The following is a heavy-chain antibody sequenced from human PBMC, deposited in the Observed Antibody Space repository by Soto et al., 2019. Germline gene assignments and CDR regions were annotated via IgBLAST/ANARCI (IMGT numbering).Heavy chain of an antibody. CDR2: VYYSGST. CDR1: GGSISNYY. J-gene: IGHJ4*02. Sequence: PSETLSLTCTVSGGSISNYYWSWIRQPPGKGLEWIGYVYYSGSTNYNPSLKSRVTISVDTSKNQFSLRLSSVTAADTAVYYCARGDYDFWSGYPSNFDYWGQGTLVTVSS. D-gene: IGHD3-3*01. CDR3: ARGDYDFWSGYPSNFDY. V-gene: IGHV4-59*01.